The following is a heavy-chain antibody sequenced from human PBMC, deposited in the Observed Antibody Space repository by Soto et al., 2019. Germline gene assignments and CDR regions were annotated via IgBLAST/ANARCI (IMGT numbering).Heavy chain of an antibody. J-gene: IGHJ6*02. D-gene: IGHD3-3*01. CDR2: IIPIFGTA. V-gene: IGHV1-69*06. CDR1: GGTFSSYA. CDR3: ARGYYDFWSGYHALYYYYGMDV. Sequence: ASVKVSCKASGGTFSSYAISWVRQAPGLGLEWMGGIIPIFGTANYAQKFQGRVTITADKSTSTAYMELSSLRSEDTAVYYCARGYYDFWSGYHALYYYYGMDVWGQGTTVTVSS.